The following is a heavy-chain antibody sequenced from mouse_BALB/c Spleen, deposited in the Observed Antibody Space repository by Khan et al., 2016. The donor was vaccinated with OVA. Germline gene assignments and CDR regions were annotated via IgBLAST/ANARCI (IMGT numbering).Heavy chain of an antibody. J-gene: IGHJ4*01. Sequence: QVQLKESGPELVKPGASVRISCKASGYTFTSYYIHWVKQRPGQGLEWIGGIYPGNVNTNYNEKFKGKATLTADNSSSAAYMQLISLTSEDSAVYFCARWGGNYPSYAMDYWGQGTSVTVSS. V-gene: IGHV1S56*01. D-gene: IGHD2-1*01. CDR2: IYPGNVNT. CDR3: ARWGGNYPSYAMDY. CDR1: GYTFTSYY.